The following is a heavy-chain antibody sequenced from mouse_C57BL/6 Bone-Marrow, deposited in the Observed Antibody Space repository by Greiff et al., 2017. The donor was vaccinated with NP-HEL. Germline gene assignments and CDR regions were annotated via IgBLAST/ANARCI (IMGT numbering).Heavy chain of an antibody. D-gene: IGHD2-3*01. CDR1: GYTFTSYW. Sequence: QVQLQQPGTELVKPGASVKLSCKASGYTFTSYWMHWVKQRPGQGLEWIGNINPSNGGTNYNEKFKSKATLTVDKSSSTAYMQLSSLTSEDSAVYYCARLARGWLLPWYFDVGGTGTTVTVSS. CDR3: ARLARGWLLPWYFDV. J-gene: IGHJ1*03. V-gene: IGHV1-53*01. CDR2: INPSNGGT.